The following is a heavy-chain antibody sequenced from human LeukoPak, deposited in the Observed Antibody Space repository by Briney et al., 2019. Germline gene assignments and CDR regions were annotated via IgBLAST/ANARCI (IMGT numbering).Heavy chain of an antibody. D-gene: IGHD3-22*01. Sequence: GGSLRLFCVAAGFTFSSYCMNWVRQAPGKGLEWVSYISSSSSTIYYADFVKGRFTISRDNAKNSLYLQMNSLRAEDTAVYYCARVAYEYDSSGYYIYYFDYWGQGTLVTVSS. CDR1: GFTFSSYC. CDR3: ARVAYEYDSSGYYIYYFDY. V-gene: IGHV3-48*04. J-gene: IGHJ4*02. CDR2: ISSSSSTI.